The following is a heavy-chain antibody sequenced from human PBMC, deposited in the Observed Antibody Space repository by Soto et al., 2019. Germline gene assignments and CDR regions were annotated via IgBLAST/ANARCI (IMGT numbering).Heavy chain of an antibody. V-gene: IGHV4-30-2*01. D-gene: IGHD4-4*01. CDR3: ARGMTTVTTLDY. CDR1: GGSISSGGYS. CDR2: IYHSGST. Sequence: QLQLQESGSGLVKPSQTLSLTCAVSGGSISSGGYSWSWIRQPPGKGLEWIGYIYHSGSTYYNPSLKSRITISIDRSKNQLSLKLSSVTAADAAVYYCARGMTTVTTLDYWGQGTLVTVSS. J-gene: IGHJ4*02.